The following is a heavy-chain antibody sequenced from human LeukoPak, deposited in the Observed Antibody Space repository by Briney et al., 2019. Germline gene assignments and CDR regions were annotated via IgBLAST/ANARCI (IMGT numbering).Heavy chain of an antibody. CDR2: ISSSSSTI. D-gene: IGHD3-22*01. J-gene: IGHJ4*02. CDR1: GFTFSSYS. CDR3: ARDVGYYDSSGPDY. Sequence: GGSLRLSCAASGFTFSSYSMNWVRQAPGKGLEWVSYISSSSSTIYYADSVKGRFTISRDNAKNSLYLQMNSLRAEDTAVYYCARDVGYYDSSGPDYWGQGTLVTVSS. V-gene: IGHV3-48*04.